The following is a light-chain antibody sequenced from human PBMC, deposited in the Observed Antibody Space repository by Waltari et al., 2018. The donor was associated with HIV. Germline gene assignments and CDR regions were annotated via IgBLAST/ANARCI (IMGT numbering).Light chain of an antibody. CDR1: SSDIGSYKY. Sequence: QSALTQPASVSGSPGQSITISCTGTSSDIGSYKYVSWYQQHPGKAPKLTIFDVNARPSGISDRFSGSKSGNTASLTISGLQAEDEADYYCTSYTFSDTLVFGGGTKLTVL. V-gene: IGLV2-14*01. CDR2: DVN. J-gene: IGLJ3*02. CDR3: TSYTFSDTLV.